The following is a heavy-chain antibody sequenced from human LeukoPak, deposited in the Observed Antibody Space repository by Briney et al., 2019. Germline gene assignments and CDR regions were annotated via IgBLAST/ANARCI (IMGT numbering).Heavy chain of an antibody. V-gene: IGHV3-7*03. CDR1: GFTFSSYW. Sequence: GGSLRLSCAASGFTFSSYWMSWVRQAPGKGLEWGANIKQDGSEKYYVDSVKGRFTISRDNAKTSLYLQMNSLRAEDTAVYYCARDLYSGYDSSNYWGQGTLVTVSS. D-gene: IGHD5-12*01. J-gene: IGHJ4*02. CDR3: ARDLYSGYDSSNY. CDR2: IKQDGSEK.